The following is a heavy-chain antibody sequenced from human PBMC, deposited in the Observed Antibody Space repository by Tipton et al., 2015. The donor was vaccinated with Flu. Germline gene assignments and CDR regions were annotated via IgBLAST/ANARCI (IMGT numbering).Heavy chain of an antibody. J-gene: IGHJ5*01. CDR2: IYTSGST. D-gene: IGHD4-11*01. V-gene: IGHV4-61*02. Sequence: LRLSCTVSGGSISSGSYYWSWIRQPAGKGLEWIGRIYTSGSTNYNPSLKSRVTISVDTSKNQFSLKLSSVTAADTAVYYCARRDYSNYVSEPKNWFDSWGQGALVIVSS. CDR1: GGSISSGSYY. CDR3: ARRDYSNYVSEPKNWFDS.